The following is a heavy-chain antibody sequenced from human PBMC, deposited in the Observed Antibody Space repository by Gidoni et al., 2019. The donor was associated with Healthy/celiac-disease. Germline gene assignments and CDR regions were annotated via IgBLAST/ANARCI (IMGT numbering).Heavy chain of an antibody. CDR3: ARGRRIVVVPAARYYYYYGMDV. CDR1: GGSFSGYY. D-gene: IGHD2-2*01. V-gene: IGHV4-34*01. J-gene: IGHJ6*02. CDR2: INHSGST. Sequence: QVQLQQWGAGLLKPSETLSLTCAVYGGSFSGYYWSWIRQPPGKGLEWIGEINHSGSTNYNPSLKSRVTISVDTSKNQFSLKLSSVTAADTAVYYCARGRRIVVVPAARYYYYYGMDVWGQGTTVTVSS.